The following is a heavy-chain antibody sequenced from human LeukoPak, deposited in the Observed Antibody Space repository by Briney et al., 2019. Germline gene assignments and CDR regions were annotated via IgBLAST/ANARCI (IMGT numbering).Heavy chain of an antibody. CDR1: GGSISSYY. CDR3: ARDIVYYYGSGSYPSNWFDP. CDR2: IYYSGST. V-gene: IGHV4-59*01. D-gene: IGHD3-10*01. J-gene: IGHJ5*02. Sequence: SETLSLTCTVSGGSISSYYWSWIRQPPGKGLEWIGYIYYSGSTNYNPSLKSRVTISVDTSKTQFSLKLSSVTAADTAVYYCARDIVYYYGSGSYPSNWFDPWGQGTLVTVSS.